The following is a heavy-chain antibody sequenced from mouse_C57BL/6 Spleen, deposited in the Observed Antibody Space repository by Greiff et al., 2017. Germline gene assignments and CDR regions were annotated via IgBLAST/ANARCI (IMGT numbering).Heavy chain of an antibody. D-gene: IGHD1-1*01. J-gene: IGHJ2*01. CDR3: ARSPLSYYGSSYDY. CDR1: GYTFTSYW. CDR2: IHPNSGST. V-gene: IGHV1-64*01. Sequence: QVQLQQPGAELVKPGASVKLSCKASGYTFTSYWMHWVKQRPGQGLEWIGMIHPNSGSTNYNEKFKSKATLTVDKSSSTAYMQLSSLTSEDSAVYYCARSPLSYYGSSYDYWGQGTTLTVSS.